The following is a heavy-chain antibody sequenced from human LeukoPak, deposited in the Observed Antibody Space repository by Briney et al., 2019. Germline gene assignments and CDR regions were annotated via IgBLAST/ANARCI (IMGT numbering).Heavy chain of an antibody. CDR1: GYTFTSYG. CDR2: IIPIFGTA. D-gene: IGHD6-19*01. J-gene: IGHJ6*02. Sequence: SVKVSCKASGYTFTSYGISWVRQAPGQGLEWMGGIIPIFGTANYAQKFQGRVTITADESTSTAYMELSCLRSEDTAVYYCAGNQQWLVRPSYYYYGMDVWGQGTTVTVSS. CDR3: AGNQQWLVRPSYYYYGMDV. V-gene: IGHV1-69*13.